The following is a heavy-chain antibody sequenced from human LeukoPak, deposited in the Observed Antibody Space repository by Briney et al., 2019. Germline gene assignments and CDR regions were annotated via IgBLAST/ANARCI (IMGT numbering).Heavy chain of an antibody. V-gene: IGHV4-34*01. CDR2: INHSGST. J-gene: IGHJ6*02. CDR1: GGSFSGYY. D-gene: IGHD2-15*01. CDR3: ARGKRFGYCSGGSCYSNYYYGMDV. Sequence: SETLSLTCAVYGGSFSGYYWSWIRQPPGKGLEWIGEINHSGSTNYNPSLKSRVTIPVDTSKNQFSLKLSSVTAADTAVYYCARGKRFGYCSGGSCYSNYYYGMDVWGQGTTVTVSS.